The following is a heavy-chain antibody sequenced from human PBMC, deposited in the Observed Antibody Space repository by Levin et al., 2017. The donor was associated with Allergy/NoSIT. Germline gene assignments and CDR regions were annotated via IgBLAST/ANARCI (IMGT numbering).Heavy chain of an antibody. D-gene: IGHD2-15*01. CDR3: AKEGFCSGGSCSDLYFDL. V-gene: IGHV3-23*01. CDR1: GFTFSSYA. Sequence: GESLKISCAASGFTFSSYAMSWVRQAPGKGLEWVSTINNSGGNTYYADSVKGRFTISRDNSRNTLYLQMNSLRAEDTAVYYCAKEGFCSGGSCSDLYFDLWGRGTLVTVSS. J-gene: IGHJ2*01. CDR2: INNSGGNT.